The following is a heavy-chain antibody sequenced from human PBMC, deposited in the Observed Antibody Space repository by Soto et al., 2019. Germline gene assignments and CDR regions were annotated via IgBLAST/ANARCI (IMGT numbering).Heavy chain of an antibody. D-gene: IGHD1-26*01. CDR2: IYYSGST. CDR3: ARLSSVGATTVDY. V-gene: IGHV4-59*01. Sequence: SETLSLTCTASGGSISSYYWSWIRQPPGKGLEWIGYIYYSGSTNYNPSLKSRVTISVDTSKNQFSLKLSSVTAADTAVYYCARLSSVGATTVDYWGQGTLVTVSS. J-gene: IGHJ4*02. CDR1: GGSISSYY.